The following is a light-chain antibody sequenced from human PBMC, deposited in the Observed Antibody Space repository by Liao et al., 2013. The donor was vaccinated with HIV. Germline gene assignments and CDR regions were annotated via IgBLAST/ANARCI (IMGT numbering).Light chain of an antibody. CDR3: QAWDRSADVV. Sequence: SYELTQPPSVSVSPGQTASITCSGDNLGEKYACWYQQKPGQSPVLVIHQDTKRPSGIPERFSGSKSGNTATLTISGTQSMDEADYFCQAWDRSADVVFGGGTKLTVL. J-gene: IGLJ2*01. CDR1: NLGEKY. CDR2: QDT. V-gene: IGLV3-1*01.